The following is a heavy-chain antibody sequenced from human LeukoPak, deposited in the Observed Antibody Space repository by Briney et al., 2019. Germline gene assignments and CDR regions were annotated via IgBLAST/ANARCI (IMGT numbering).Heavy chain of an antibody. V-gene: IGHV3-7*01. J-gene: IGHJ4*02. CDR2: MKYDGSEK. CDR3: ARDIEAAGLFLDY. D-gene: IGHD6-13*01. CDR1: GFTFSSYW. Sequence: GGSLRLSCAASGFTFSSYWMSWVRQAPGKGLEWVANMKYDGSEKYYVDSVKGRFTISRDNAKNSLYLQMNSLRAEDTAVYYWARDIEAAGLFLDYWGQGTLVTVSS.